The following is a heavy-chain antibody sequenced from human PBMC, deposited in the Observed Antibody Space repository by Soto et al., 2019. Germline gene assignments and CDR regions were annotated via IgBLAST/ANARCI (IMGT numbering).Heavy chain of an antibody. CDR3: AHRRGLLSTGQGWYFDL. CDR2: IYWDDDK. J-gene: IGHJ2*01. D-gene: IGHD4-4*01. CDR1: GFSLSTSGVA. V-gene: IGHV2-5*02. Sequence: QITLKESGPTLLKPTQTLTLTCTVSGFSLSTSGVAVGWIRQPPGKALEWLALIYWDDDKRYSPSLKSRLTITNDTSKNQVVLTMTNLDPVDTATYYCAHRRGLLSTGQGWYFDLWGRGTLVTVSS.